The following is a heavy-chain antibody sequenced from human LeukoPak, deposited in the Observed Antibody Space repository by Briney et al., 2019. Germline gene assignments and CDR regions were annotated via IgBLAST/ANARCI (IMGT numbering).Heavy chain of an antibody. D-gene: IGHD3-3*01. V-gene: IGHV3-23*01. CDR3: AILPLYDFWSGRDPGYMDV. Sequence: PGGSLRLSCAASGFTFSSYAMNWVRQAPGKGLEWVSAISGSGGSTYYADSVKGRFTISRDNSKNTLYLQMNSLRAEDTAVYYCAILPLYDFWSGRDPGYMDVWGKGTTVTVSS. J-gene: IGHJ6*03. CDR2: ISGSGGST. CDR1: GFTFSSYA.